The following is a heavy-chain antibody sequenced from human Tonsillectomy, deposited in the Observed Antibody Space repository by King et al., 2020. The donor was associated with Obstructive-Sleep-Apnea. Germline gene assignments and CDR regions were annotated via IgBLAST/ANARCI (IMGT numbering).Heavy chain of an antibody. CDR2: INPNSGGT. Sequence: VQLVESGAEVKKPGASVKVSCKASGYTFTGYYMHWVRQAPGQGLEWMGWINPNSGGTNYAQKFQGRVTMTRETTISTAYMELSRLRSDDTAVDYCERDGGRERGSYRFFFRYWGQGTLVTVSS. V-gene: IGHV1-2*02. CDR3: ERDGGRERGSYRFFFRY. J-gene: IGHJ4*02. D-gene: IGHD3-16*02. CDR1: GYTFTGYY.